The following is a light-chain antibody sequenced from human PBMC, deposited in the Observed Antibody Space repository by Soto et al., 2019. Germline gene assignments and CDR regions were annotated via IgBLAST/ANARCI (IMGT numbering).Light chain of an antibody. CDR3: QQLNSYPIT. CDR2: AAS. Sequence: IQLTQSPSSLSASVGDRVTITCRASQGISSYLAWYQQKPGKAPKLLIYAASTLQSGVPSRFSGSGSGTDLTLTISSLQSEDFATYYCQQLNSYPITFGQGTRLEIK. J-gene: IGKJ5*01. CDR1: QGISSY. V-gene: IGKV1-9*01.